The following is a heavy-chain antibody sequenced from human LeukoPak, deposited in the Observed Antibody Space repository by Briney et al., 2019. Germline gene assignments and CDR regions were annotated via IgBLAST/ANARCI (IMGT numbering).Heavy chain of an antibody. CDR1: GFTVSSNY. J-gene: IGHJ6*02. Sequence: GGSLRLSCAASGFTVSSNYMSWVRQAPGKGLEWVSLIYSGGSTYYADSVRGRFTISRDNSKNTLYLQMNSLRAEDTAVYYCATPNDYYYYYGMDVWGQGTTVTVSS. CDR3: ATPNDYYYYYGMDV. V-gene: IGHV3-53*01. CDR2: IYSGGST.